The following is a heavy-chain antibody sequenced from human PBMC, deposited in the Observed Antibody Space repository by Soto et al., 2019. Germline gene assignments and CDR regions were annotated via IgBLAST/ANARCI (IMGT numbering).Heavy chain of an antibody. CDR3: ARPTLSGNKAFRSQQWYFDL. CDR1: GFTFSDYY. V-gene: IGHV3-11*03. J-gene: IGHJ2*01. Sequence: PGGSLRLSCAASGFTFSDYYMSWIRQAPGKGLEWVSYISSSSSYTNYADSVKGRFTISRDNAKNSLYLQMNSLRAEDTAVYYCARPTLSGNKAFRSQQWYFDLWGRGTLVTVSS. D-gene: IGHD6-13*01. CDR2: ISSSSSYT.